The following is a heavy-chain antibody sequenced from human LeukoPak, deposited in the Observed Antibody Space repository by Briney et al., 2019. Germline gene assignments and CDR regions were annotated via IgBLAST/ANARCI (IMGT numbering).Heavy chain of an antibody. CDR3: ARGGGSRDGYNWSLF. Sequence: GGSLRLSCAASGFTFSSYAMHWVRQAPGKGLEYVSAISSNGGSTYYANSVKGRFTISRDNSKNTLCLQMGSLRAEDMAVYYCARGGGSRDGYNWSLFRGQGTLVTVSS. J-gene: IGHJ4*02. CDR2: ISSNGGST. CDR1: GFTFSSYA. V-gene: IGHV3-64*01. D-gene: IGHD5-24*01.